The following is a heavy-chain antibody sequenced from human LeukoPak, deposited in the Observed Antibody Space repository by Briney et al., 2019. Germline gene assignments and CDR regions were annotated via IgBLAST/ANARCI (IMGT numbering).Heavy chain of an antibody. V-gene: IGHV3-23*01. CDR1: GFTFSYYD. Sequence: PGGSLRLSCAASGFTFSYYDLSWVRQAPGKGLERVSGITSSGGNTYYTDSVKGRFTISRDNSENTLYLQMNSLRAEDTAVYYCAKVSWTTAARDYWGQGTLVTVSS. J-gene: IGHJ4*02. CDR3: AKVSWTTAARDY. CDR2: ITSSGGNT. D-gene: IGHD1-1*01.